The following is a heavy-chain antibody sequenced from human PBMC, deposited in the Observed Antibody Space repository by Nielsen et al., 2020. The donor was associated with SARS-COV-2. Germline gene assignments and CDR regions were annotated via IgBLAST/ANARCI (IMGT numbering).Heavy chain of an antibody. D-gene: IGHD2-2*01. CDR1: GFTFSSYG. Sequence: GESLKISCAASGFTFSSYGMHWVRQAPGKGLEWVAVISYDGSNKYYADSVKGRFTSSRDNSKNTLYLQMNSLRAEDTAVYYCASDSNSYNYYYYYGMDVWGQGTTVTVSS. CDR2: ISYDGSNK. CDR3: ASDSNSYNYYYYYGMDV. J-gene: IGHJ6*02. V-gene: IGHV3-30*03.